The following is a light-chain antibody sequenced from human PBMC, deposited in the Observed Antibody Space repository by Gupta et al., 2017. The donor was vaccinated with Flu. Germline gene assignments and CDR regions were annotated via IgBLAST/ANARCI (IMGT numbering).Light chain of an antibody. CDR1: QSINSW. Sequence: DIQMTQSPSTLSASVGDRVTITCRASQSINSWLAWYQQNLGIAPKLLLYKASRLLSRVPSRFSGCRAVTDFTLTISGMQPDDFTTYFCQVENSYSGSFGQGTKMEMK. V-gene: IGKV1-5*03. CDR3: QVENSYSGS. CDR2: KAS. J-gene: IGKJ2*04.